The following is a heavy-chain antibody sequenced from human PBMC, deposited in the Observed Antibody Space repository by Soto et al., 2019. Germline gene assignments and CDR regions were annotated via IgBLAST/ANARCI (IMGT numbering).Heavy chain of an antibody. V-gene: IGHV1-8*01. D-gene: IGHD1-26*01. Sequence: GASVKVSCKASGYPFTSYDINWVRQATGQGLEWMGWMNPNSGNTGYAQKFQGRVTMTRNTSISTAYMELSSLRSEDTAVYYCARDMGELLLIEGMAFDIWGQGTMVTVSS. J-gene: IGHJ3*02. CDR2: MNPNSGNT. CDR3: ARDMGELLLIEGMAFDI. CDR1: GYPFTSYD.